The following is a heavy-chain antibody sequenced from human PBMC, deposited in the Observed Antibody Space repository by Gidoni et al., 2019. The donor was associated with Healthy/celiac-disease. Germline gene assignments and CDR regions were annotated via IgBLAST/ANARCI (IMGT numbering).Heavy chain of an antibody. CDR3: ARFGTVTQPDY. Sequence: VQLVQSGAEVNTPGESLTILCKGSGYSFTSYWIGWVRQTPGQGLEWMGIIYPGDSDTRYSPSFQGQVTISADKSISTAYLQWSSLKASDTAMYYCARFGTVTQPDYWGQGTLVTVSS. D-gene: IGHD4-17*01. CDR1: GYSFTSYW. J-gene: IGHJ4*02. CDR2: IYPGDSDT. V-gene: IGHV5-51*01.